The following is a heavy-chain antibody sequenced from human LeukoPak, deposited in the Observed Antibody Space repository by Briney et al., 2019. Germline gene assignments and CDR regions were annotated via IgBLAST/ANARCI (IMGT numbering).Heavy chain of an antibody. Sequence: VKPGGSLRLSCAVSGFSFPNAWMSWVRQAPGKGLEWVSSFISSSGSIYYADSVKGRFTISRDNARNSLFLHMSRLRAEDTAVYYCARDKWFGAQRAFDYWGQGTVVTVSS. CDR3: ARDKWFGAQRAFDY. CDR2: FISSSGSI. D-gene: IGHD3-10*01. J-gene: IGHJ4*02. CDR1: GFSFPNAW. V-gene: IGHV3-21*01.